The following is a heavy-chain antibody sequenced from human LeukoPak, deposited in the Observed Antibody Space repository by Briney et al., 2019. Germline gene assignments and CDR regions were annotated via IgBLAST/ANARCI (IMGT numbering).Heavy chain of an antibody. J-gene: IGHJ3*02. Sequence: GGSLRLSCAASGFTFSDYYMSWIRQAPGKGLEWVSAISGSGGSTYYADSVKGRFTISRDNSKNTLYLQMNSLRAEDTAVYYCAKFSHYVDAFDIWGQGTMVTVSS. D-gene: IGHD4-17*01. CDR2: ISGSGGST. V-gene: IGHV3-23*01. CDR3: AKFSHYVDAFDI. CDR1: GFTFSDYY.